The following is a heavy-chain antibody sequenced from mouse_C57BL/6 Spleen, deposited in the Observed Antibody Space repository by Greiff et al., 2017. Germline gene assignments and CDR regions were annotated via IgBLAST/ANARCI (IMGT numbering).Heavy chain of an antibody. V-gene: IGHV5-17*01. D-gene: IGHD2-4*01. CDR3: ARRDDDYDEGTWFAY. CDR2: ISSGSSTI. Sequence: EVKLMESGGGLVKPGGSLKLSCAASGFTFSDYGMHWVRQAPEKGLEWVAYISSGSSTIYYADTVKGRFTISRDNAKNTLFLQMTSLRSEDTAMYYGARRDDDYDEGTWFAYWGQGTLVTVSA. CDR1: GFTFSDYG. J-gene: IGHJ3*01.